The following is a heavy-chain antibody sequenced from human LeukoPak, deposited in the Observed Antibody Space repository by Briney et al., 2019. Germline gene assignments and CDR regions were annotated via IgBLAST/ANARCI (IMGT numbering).Heavy chain of an antibody. CDR1: GGTFSRYA. Sequence: SVKVSCKASGGTFSRYAISWVRQAPGQGLEWMGGIIPIFGTANYAQKFQGRVTITTDESTSTAYMELSSLRSEDTAVYYCAIKGGNGNWFDPWGQGTLVTVSS. CDR2: IIPIFGTA. J-gene: IGHJ5*02. D-gene: IGHD4-23*01. V-gene: IGHV1-69*05. CDR3: AIKGGNGNWFDP.